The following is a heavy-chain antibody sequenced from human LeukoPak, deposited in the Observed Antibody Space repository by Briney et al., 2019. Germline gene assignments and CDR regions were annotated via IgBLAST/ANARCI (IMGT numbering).Heavy chain of an antibody. CDR2: IYYTGSI. J-gene: IGHJ3*02. Sequence: PSETLSLTCTVSGGSFSTYYWTWIRQPPGKGLEWLGYIYYTGSISYNPSLGSRVTISIDTSKNKFSLKLTSVTVADTAVYFCARWNLDLSYDIWGQGTMVTVSS. D-gene: IGHD1-1*01. CDR1: GGSFSTYY. CDR3: ARWNLDLSYDI. V-gene: IGHV4-59*08.